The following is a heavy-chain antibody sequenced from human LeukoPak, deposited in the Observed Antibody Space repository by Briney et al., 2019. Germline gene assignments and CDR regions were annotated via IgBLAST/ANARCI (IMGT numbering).Heavy chain of an antibody. J-gene: IGHJ6*02. CDR2: ISFHGSIK. Sequence: GRSLRLSCAASGFTFSKYAMHWVRQPPGKGLEWVADISFHGSIKYYADSVEGRFTISRDNSNNTLVLHMNSLRPEDTAAYHCARDSGAMAGVPFYYGMDVWGQGTTVTVSS. D-gene: IGHD6-19*01. CDR3: ARDSGAMAGVPFYYGMDV. CDR1: GFTFSKYA. V-gene: IGHV3-30-3*01.